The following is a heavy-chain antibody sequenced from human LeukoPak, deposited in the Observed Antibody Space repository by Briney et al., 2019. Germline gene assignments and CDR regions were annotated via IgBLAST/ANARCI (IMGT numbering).Heavy chain of an antibody. D-gene: IGHD3-10*01. J-gene: IGHJ4*02. V-gene: IGHV3-74*01. Sequence: PGGSLRLSCAGSGWMHWVRQAPGKGLVWVSGINGLGTATYYADSVKGRFTISRDNAKNTVSLQMNSLSAEDTAVYYCARAMVRGVTAFDYWGQGTLVTVSS. CDR1: GW. CDR3: ARAMVRGVTAFDY. CDR2: INGLGTAT.